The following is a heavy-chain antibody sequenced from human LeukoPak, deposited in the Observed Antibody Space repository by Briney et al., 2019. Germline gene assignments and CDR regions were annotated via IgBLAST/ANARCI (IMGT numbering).Heavy chain of an antibody. V-gene: IGHV5-51*01. CDR2: IYPGDSET. J-gene: IGHJ3*02. CDR1: GYSFTSYW. CDR3: ARRGVAFDI. D-gene: IGHD2-8*01. Sequence: GESLRISCKGSGYSFTSYWIGWVRQMPGKGLECMGIIYPGDSETRYSPSFQGQVTMSADKSISTAYLQWSSLKASDTAIYYCARRGVAFDIWGQGTIVTVSS.